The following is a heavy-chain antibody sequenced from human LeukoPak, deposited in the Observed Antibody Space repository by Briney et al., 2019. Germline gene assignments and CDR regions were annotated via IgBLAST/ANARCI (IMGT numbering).Heavy chain of an antibody. CDR3: ARESHYDSSGYYYAYPFFDY. V-gene: IGHV3-21*01. D-gene: IGHD3-22*01. CDR2: ISSSSSYI. J-gene: IGHJ4*02. Sequence: PGGSLRLSCAASGFTFSSYSMNWVRQAPGKGLEWVSSISSSSSYIYYADSVKGRFTISRDNAKNSLYLQMNSLRAEDTAVYYCARESHYDSSGYYYAYPFFDYWGQGTLVTVSS. CDR1: GFTFSSYS.